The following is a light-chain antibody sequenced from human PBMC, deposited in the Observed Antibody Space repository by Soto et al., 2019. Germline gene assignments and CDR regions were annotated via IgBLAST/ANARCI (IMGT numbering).Light chain of an antibody. CDR2: LDD. J-gene: IGLJ1*01. CDR1: RSNIGNNA. V-gene: IGLV1-36*01. CDR3: AAWDDGLNGFV. Sequence: QSVLTQPPSVSEAPRQRVTLSCSGSRSNIGNNAVNWYQQVPGKAPKLLIYLDDLVPSGVSDRFSGSKSGTSAALTISGLQSEDEADYYCAAWDDGLNGFVFGTGTKLTVL.